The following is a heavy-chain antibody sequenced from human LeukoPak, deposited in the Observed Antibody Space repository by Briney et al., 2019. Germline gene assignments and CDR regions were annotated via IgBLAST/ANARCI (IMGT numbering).Heavy chain of an antibody. CDR3: ARDRRLWNMDV. CDR2: INSYGSTT. D-gene: IGHD4/OR15-4a*01. J-gene: IGHJ6*03. Sequence: GGSLRPSCAASGLTFSSYWMHWVRQAPGKGLVWVSRINSYGSTTTYVDSVKGRFTISRDNAKNTLYLQMNSLRAEDTAVYYCARDRRLWNMDVWGTGTTVTISS. V-gene: IGHV3-74*01. CDR1: GLTFSSYW.